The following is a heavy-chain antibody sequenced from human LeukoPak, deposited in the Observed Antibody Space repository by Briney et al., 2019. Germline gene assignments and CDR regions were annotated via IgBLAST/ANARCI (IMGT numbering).Heavy chain of an antibody. Sequence: SVKVSCKASGYTFTSYGISWVRQAPGQGPEWMGGTIPIFGTAKYAQKFQGRVTITADESTRTAYMELSSLRSDDTAIYYCARERANLQNWFDPWGQGTLVTVSS. CDR1: GYTFTSYG. CDR3: ARERANLQNWFDP. J-gene: IGHJ5*02. V-gene: IGHV1-69*13. CDR2: TIPIFGTA.